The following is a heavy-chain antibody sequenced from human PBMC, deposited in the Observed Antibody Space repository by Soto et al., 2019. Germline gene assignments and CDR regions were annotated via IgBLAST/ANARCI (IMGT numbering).Heavy chain of an antibody. CDR2: ISYDGSNK. V-gene: IGHV3-30*04. D-gene: IGHD2-8*01. Sequence: GGSLRLSCAASGFTFSSYAMHWVRQAPGKGLEWVAVISYDGSNKYYADSVKGRFTISRDNSKNTLYLQMNSLRAEDTAVYYCARDAKVYGGPDAFDIWGQGTMVTVSS. J-gene: IGHJ3*02. CDR3: ARDAKVYGGPDAFDI. CDR1: GFTFSSYA.